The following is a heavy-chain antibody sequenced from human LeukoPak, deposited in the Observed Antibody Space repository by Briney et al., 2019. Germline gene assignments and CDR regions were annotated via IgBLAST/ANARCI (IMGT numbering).Heavy chain of an antibody. CDR1: GTTFSSSA. CDR3: AKDYQYFDL. CDR2: ITGSGSGGST. V-gene: IGHV3-23*01. Sequence: GASLRPSCAASGTTFSSSAISWVRQPPGKGLGWGSRITGSGSGGSTCYADSVKGQFTISRDDSKNTLYLQMNGLRAEDTAVYYCAKDYQYFDLWGGGTLVTVSS. J-gene: IGHJ2*01. D-gene: IGHD3-16*02.